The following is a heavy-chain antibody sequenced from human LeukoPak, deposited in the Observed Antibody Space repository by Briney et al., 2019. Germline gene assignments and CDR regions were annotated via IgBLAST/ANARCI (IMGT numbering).Heavy chain of an antibody. Sequence: SETLSLTCAVYGGSFSGYYWSWIRQPPGKGLERIGEINHSGSTYYNPSLKSRVTISVDTSKNQFSLKLSSVTAADTAVYYCARDYDYGDYGGWFDPWGQGTLVTVSS. CDR1: GGSFSGYY. CDR3: ARDYDYGDYGGWFDP. V-gene: IGHV4-34*01. D-gene: IGHD4-17*01. CDR2: INHSGST. J-gene: IGHJ5*02.